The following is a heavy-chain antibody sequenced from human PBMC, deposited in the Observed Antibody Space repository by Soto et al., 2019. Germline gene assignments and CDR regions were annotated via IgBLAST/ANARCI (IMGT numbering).Heavy chain of an antibody. D-gene: IGHD3-22*01. Sequence: PSVKVSCKASGYTFTSYAMHWVRQAPGQRLEWMGWINAGNGNTKYSQKFQGRVTITRDTSASTAYMELSSLRSEDTAVYYCARSYDSSGYYFAFDIWGQGTMVTVSS. V-gene: IGHV1-3*01. CDR2: INAGNGNT. J-gene: IGHJ3*02. CDR1: GYTFTSYA. CDR3: ARSYDSSGYYFAFDI.